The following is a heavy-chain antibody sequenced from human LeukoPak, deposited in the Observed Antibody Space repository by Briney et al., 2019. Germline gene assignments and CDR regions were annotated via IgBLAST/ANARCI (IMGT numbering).Heavy chain of an antibody. D-gene: IGHD3-10*01. V-gene: IGHV4-59*01. CDR2: IYYSGST. CDR1: GGSISSYY. CDR3: ARGILWFGEFQYYYYGMDV. Sequence: SETLSLTCTVSGGSISSYYWSWIRQPPGKGLEWIGYIYYSGSTNYNPSLKSRVTISVDTSKNQFSLKLSSVTAADTAVYYCARGILWFGEFQYYYYGMDVWGQGTTVTVSS. J-gene: IGHJ6*02.